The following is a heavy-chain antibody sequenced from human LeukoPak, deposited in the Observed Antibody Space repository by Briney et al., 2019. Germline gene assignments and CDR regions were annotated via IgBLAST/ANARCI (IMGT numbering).Heavy chain of an antibody. J-gene: IGHJ4*02. CDR3: ARRGYCSSTSCYPDY. CDR1: GGSISSGDYY. D-gene: IGHD2-2*01. Sequence: SETLSLTCTVSGGSISSGDYYWSWIRQPPGKGLEWIGYIYYSGSTYYNPSLKSRVTISVDTSKNQFSLKLSSVTAADTAVYYCARRGYCSSTSCYPDYWGQGTLVTVSS. CDR2: IYYSGST. V-gene: IGHV4-30-4*08.